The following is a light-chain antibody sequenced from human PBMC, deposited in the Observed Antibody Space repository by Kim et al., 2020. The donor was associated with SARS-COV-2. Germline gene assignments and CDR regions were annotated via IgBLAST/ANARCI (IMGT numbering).Light chain of an antibody. CDR1: QSLLHSNGYQY. CDR2: LGY. Sequence: DIVMTQFPLSLPVTPGEPASISCRSSQSLLHSNGYQYLDWYLQKAGQSPQLLIYLGYHRASGVPDRFSGSGSGTDFTLKISRVEAEDVGVYYCMQALLTPYTFGQGTKLEI. J-gene: IGKJ2*01. CDR3: MQALLTPYT. V-gene: IGKV2-28*01.